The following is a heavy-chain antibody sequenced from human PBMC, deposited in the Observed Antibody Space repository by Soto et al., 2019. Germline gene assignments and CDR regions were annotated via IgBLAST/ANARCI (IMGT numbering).Heavy chain of an antibody. Sequence: ASVKVSCKASGYTFTSYAMHWVRQAPGQRLEWMGWINAGNGNTKYSQKFQGRVTITRDTSASTAYMGLSSLRSEDTAVYYCATETDSYGATFDYWGQGTLVTVSS. CDR2: INAGNGNT. CDR3: ATETDSYGATFDY. J-gene: IGHJ4*02. CDR1: GYTFTSYA. V-gene: IGHV1-3*01. D-gene: IGHD5-18*01.